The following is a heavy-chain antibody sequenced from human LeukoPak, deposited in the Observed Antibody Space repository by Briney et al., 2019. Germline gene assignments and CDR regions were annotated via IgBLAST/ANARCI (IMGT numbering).Heavy chain of an antibody. D-gene: IGHD2-15*01. J-gene: IGHJ4*02. CDR1: GYTFTSYG. V-gene: IGHV1-18*01. CDR3: ARSGGNRGDY. CDR2: ISAYNGNT. Sequence: GASVKVSCKASGYTFTSYGISWVRQAPGQGLEWMGWISAYNGNTNYAQKFQGRVTITADKSTSTAYMELSSLRSEDTAVYYCARSGGNRGDYWGQGTLVTVSS.